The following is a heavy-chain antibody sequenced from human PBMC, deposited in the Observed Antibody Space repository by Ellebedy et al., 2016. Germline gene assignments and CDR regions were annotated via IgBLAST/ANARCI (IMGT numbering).Heavy chain of an antibody. Sequence: SETLSLTCSVSNGSISSSNWWSWVRHPPGKGLEWIGEIFHSGRTNYNPSLKSRVIMSVDTSKKQLTLKLTSVTAADTAVYFCARTARVPEMWGQGAMVTGSS. D-gene: IGHD4/OR15-4a*01. CDR1: NGSISSSNW. V-gene: IGHV4-4*02. J-gene: IGHJ3*02. CDR2: IFHSGRT. CDR3: ARTARVPEM.